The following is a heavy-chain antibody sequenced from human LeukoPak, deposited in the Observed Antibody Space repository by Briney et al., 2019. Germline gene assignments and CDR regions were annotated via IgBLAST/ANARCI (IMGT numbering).Heavy chain of an antibody. CDR3: ARAPTVLVGYCSSSSCQADY. D-gene: IGHD2-2*01. V-gene: IGHV3-21*01. Sequence: PGGSLRLSCAASGFTFRSYSVNWVRQAPGKGLEWVSAIDPSSTYIYYADLVKGRFTISRDNAENSLYLQMNSLRVEDTAVYYCARAPTVLVGYCSSSSCQADYWGQGTLVTVSS. CDR1: GFTFRSYS. CDR2: IDPSSTYI. J-gene: IGHJ4*02.